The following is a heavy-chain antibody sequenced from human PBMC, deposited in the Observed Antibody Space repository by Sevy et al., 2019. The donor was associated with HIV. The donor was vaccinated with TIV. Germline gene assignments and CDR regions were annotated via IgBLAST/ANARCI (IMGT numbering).Heavy chain of an antibody. CDR1: GFTVSSNY. J-gene: IGHJ6*02. CDR2: IYSGGST. V-gene: IGHV3-53*01. D-gene: IGHD3-10*01. Sequence: GGSLRLSCAASGFTVSSNYMSWVRQAPGKGLEWVSVIYSGGSTYYADSVKGRFTISRDNSKNTLYLQMNSLRAEDTAGYYCARAGYYGSGRYKNYYYGMDVWGQGTTVTVSS. CDR3: ARAGYYGSGRYKNYYYGMDV.